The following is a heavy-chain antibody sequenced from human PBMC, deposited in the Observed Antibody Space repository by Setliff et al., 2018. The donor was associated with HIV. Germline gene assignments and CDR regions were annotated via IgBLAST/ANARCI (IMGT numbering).Heavy chain of an antibody. CDR3: ARDTRDGYRGVEYWYFDL. CDR1: GGSISSSSYY. CDR2: IKQDESEE. Sequence: PTSETLSLTCTVSGGSISSSSYYWIWVRQPPGEGLEWVANIKQDESEEYYLDSVKGRFTISRDNAKNSLYLQMNSMRAEDTAVYYCARDTRDGYRGVEYWYFDLWGRGTLVTVSS. J-gene: IGHJ2*01. V-gene: IGHV3-7*01. D-gene: IGHD5-12*01.